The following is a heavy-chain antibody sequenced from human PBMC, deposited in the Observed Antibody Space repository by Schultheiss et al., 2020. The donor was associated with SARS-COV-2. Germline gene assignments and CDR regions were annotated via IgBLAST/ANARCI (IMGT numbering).Heavy chain of an antibody. CDR3: TTDYADAFDI. Sequence: GGSLRLSCAASGFTVSSNYMSWVRQAPGKGLEWVSVIYSGGSTYYADSVKGRFTISRDNSKNTLYLQMNSLRAEDTAVYYCTTDYADAFDIWGQGTMVTVSS. V-gene: IGHV3-53*01. CDR1: GFTVSSNY. J-gene: IGHJ3*02. CDR2: IYSGGST. D-gene: IGHD4-17*01.